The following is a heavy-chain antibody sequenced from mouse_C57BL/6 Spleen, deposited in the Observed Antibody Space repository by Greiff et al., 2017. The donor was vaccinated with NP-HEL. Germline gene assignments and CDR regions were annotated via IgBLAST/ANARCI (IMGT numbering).Heavy chain of an antibody. CDR1: GYAFSSFW. D-gene: IGHD1-1*01. V-gene: IGHV1-82*01. Sequence: QVQLKESGPELVKPGASVKISCKASGYAFSSFWMNWVKQRPGKGLEWIGRIYPGDGDTNYNGKFKGKATLTADKSSSTAYMQLSSLTSEDSAVYFCARDYYGSKAYAMDYWGQGTSVTVSS. CDR3: ARDYYGSKAYAMDY. J-gene: IGHJ4*01. CDR2: IYPGDGDT.